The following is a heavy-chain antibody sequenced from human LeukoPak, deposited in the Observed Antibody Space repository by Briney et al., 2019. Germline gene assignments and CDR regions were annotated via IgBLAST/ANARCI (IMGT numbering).Heavy chain of an antibody. D-gene: IGHD3-9*01. CDR2: ISSSSSYI. CDR1: GFTFSTYG. V-gene: IGHV3-21*01. CDR3: ARRDSDILTGYSPGAYDY. J-gene: IGHJ4*02. Sequence: PGGSLRPSCAASGFTFSTYGMNWVRQAPGKGLEWVSSISSSSSYIYYADSVKGRFTISRDNAKNSLYLQMNSLRAEDTAVYYCARRDSDILTGYSPGAYDYWGQGTLVTVSS.